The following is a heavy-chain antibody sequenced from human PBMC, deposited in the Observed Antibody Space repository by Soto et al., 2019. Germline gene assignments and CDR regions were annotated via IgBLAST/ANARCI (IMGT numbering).Heavy chain of an antibody. Sequence: PSETLSLTCAVYGGSFSGYYWSWIRQPPGKGLGWIGEINHSGSTNYNPSLKSRVTISVDTSKNQFSLKLSSVTAADTAVYYCARVPFDRQVYYMDVWGKGTTVTVSS. CDR3: ARVPFDRQVYYMDV. V-gene: IGHV4-34*01. CDR2: INHSGST. CDR1: GGSFSGYY. J-gene: IGHJ6*03.